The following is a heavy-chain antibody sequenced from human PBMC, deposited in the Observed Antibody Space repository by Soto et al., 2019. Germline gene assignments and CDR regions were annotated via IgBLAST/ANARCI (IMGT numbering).Heavy chain of an antibody. J-gene: IGHJ4*02. V-gene: IGHV1-3*01. CDR1: GYTFTSYA. CDR3: ARAVGGPTSNLDY. CDR2: INAGNGNK. Sequence: VKVSCKASGYTFTSYAMHWVRQAPGQRLEWMGWINAGNGNKKYSQKFQGRVTITRDTSASTAYMELSSLRSEDTAVYYCARAVGGPTSNLDYWGQGTLVTVSS. D-gene: IGHD3-16*01.